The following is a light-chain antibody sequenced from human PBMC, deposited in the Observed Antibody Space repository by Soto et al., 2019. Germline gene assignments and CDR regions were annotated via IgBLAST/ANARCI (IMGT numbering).Light chain of an antibody. CDR1: QSISSW. V-gene: IGKV1-5*03. Sequence: DIQMTQSPSTLSASVGDRVTITCRASQSISSWLAWYQQKPGKAPKFLIYKASSLQSGVPSRFSGSGSGTEFTLTISSLQAEDVAVYYCQQYYSTPPTFGGGTKVDIK. J-gene: IGKJ4*01. CDR3: QQYYSTPPT. CDR2: KAS.